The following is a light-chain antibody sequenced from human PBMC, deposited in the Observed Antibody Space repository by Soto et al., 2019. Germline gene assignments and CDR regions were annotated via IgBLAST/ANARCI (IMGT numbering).Light chain of an antibody. CDR2: GAS. J-gene: IGKJ5*01. Sequence: EIVLTPSPATPSVSPGERATLSCRASQSVSSNLAWYQQKPGQAPRLLIYGASTRATGIPARFSGSGSGTEFTLTISSLQSEDFAVYYCQQYNNWPPEITFGQGTRLEIK. CDR1: QSVSSN. V-gene: IGKV3-15*01. CDR3: QQYNNWPPEIT.